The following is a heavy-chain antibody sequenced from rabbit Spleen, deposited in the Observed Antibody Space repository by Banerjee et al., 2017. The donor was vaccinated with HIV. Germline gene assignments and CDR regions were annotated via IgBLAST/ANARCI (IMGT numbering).Heavy chain of an antibody. D-gene: IGHD7-1*01. CDR2: IGTGVGDT. Sequence: QEQLVESGGGLVQPEGSLTLTCTASGFSFSSGYDMCWVRQAPGKGLEWIACIGTGVGDTYYANWAKGRFTISKTSSTTVTLQVTSLTAADTAIYFCARETWGSTGNYGLWGQGTLVTVS. CDR3: ARETWGSTGNYGL. CDR1: GFSFSSGYD. J-gene: IGHJ4*01. V-gene: IGHV1S45*01.